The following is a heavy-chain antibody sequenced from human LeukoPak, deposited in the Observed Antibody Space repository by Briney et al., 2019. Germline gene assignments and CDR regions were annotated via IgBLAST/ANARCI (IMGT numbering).Heavy chain of an antibody. CDR2: IWYDGSNK. D-gene: IGHD2/OR15-2a*01. V-gene: IGHV3-33*01. Sequence: GGSLGLSCAASGFTFSSYGMHWVRQAPGKGLEWVAVIWYDGSNKYYADSVKGRFTISRDNSKNMLYLQMNSLRAEDTAVYYCARGSMADYYYYGMDVWGQGTTVTVSS. J-gene: IGHJ6*02. CDR3: ARGSMADYYYYGMDV. CDR1: GFTFSSYG.